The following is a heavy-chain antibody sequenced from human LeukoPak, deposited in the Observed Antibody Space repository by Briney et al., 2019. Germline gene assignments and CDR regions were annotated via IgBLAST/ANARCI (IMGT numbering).Heavy chain of an antibody. CDR2: IYYSGST. CDR3: ARVTVTYYYYYYMDV. Sequence: SETLSPTCTVSGGSISSYYWSWIRQPPGKGLEWIGYIYYSGSTNYNPSLKSRVTISVDTSKNQFSLKLSSVTAADTAVYYCARVTVTYYYYYYMDVWGKGTTVTVSS. V-gene: IGHV4-59*01. CDR1: GGSISSYY. D-gene: IGHD4-17*01. J-gene: IGHJ6*03.